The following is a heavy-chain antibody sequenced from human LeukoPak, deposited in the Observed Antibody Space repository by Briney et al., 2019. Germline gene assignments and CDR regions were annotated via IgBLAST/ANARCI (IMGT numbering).Heavy chain of an antibody. CDR3: ARHQGYYGSGSLNNWFDP. V-gene: IGHV4-39*01. D-gene: IGHD3-10*01. J-gene: IGHJ5*02. Sequence: SETLSLTCTVSGGSISSSSYYWGWIRQPPGKGLEWIGSIYYSGSTYYNPSLKSRVTISVDTSKNQFSLKLSSVTAADTAVYYCARHQGYYGSGSLNNWFDPWGQGTLVTVSS. CDR1: GGSISSSSYY. CDR2: IYYSGST.